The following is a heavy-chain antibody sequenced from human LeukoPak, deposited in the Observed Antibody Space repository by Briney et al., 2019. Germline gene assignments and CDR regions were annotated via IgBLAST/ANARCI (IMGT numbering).Heavy chain of an antibody. V-gene: IGHV3-66*04. CDR3: ARPALRLQMDAFDI. J-gene: IGHJ3*02. CDR2: IYSGGST. CDR1: GFTVSSNY. D-gene: IGHD5-18*01. Sequence: GGSLRLSCAASGFTVSSNYMSWVRQAPGKGLEWVSVIYSGGSTYYADSVKGRFTISRDNSKNTLYLQMNSLRAEDTAVYYCARPALRLQMDAFDIWGQGTMVTVSS.